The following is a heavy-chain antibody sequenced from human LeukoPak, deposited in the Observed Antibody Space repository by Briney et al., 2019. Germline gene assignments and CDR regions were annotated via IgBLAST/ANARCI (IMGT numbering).Heavy chain of an antibody. D-gene: IGHD3-10*01. V-gene: IGHV4-59*12. J-gene: IGHJ5*02. CDR1: GGSISSYY. Sequence: PSETLSLTCTVSGGSISSYYWSWIRQPPGKGLEWIGYIYYSGSTNYNPSLKSRVTISVDTSKNQFSLKLSSVTAADTAVYYCARARVRMVRGVMRWFDPWGQGTLVTVSS. CDR3: ARARVRMVRGVMRWFDP. CDR2: IYYSGST.